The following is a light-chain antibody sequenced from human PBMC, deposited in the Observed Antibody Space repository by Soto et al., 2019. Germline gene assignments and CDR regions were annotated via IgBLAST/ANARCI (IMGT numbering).Light chain of an antibody. CDR3: QQRSNWPKT. CDR1: QSVSSY. J-gene: IGKJ4*01. CDR2: DAS. Sequence: EIVLTQSPATLSLSPGERATLSYRASQSVSSYLAWYQQKPGQAPRLLIYDASNMATGIPARFSGSGSGTDFTLTISSLEPEDFAVYYCQQRSNWPKTFGGGTKVEIK. V-gene: IGKV3-11*01.